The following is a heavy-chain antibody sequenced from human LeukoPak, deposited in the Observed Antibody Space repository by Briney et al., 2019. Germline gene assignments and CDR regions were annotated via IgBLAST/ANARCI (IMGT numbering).Heavy chain of an antibody. D-gene: IGHD3-10*02. Sequence: GGTLGLSCAASGFTFSLYGMNWVRQAPGKGLEWVSYISSSGSTIYYADSVKGRFTISRDNAKNSLYLQMNSLRAEDTAVYYCAELGITMIGGVWGKGTTVTISS. CDR2: ISSSGSTI. CDR1: GFTFSLYG. J-gene: IGHJ6*04. V-gene: IGHV3-48*04. CDR3: AELGITMIGGV.